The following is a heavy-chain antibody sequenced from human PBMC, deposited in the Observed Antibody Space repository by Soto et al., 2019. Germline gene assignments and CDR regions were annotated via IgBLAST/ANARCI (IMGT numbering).Heavy chain of an antibody. V-gene: IGHV3-72*01. J-gene: IGHJ4*02. CDR3: VRAKYFSDSSGYTRCLDY. CDR1: GFSLSDHY. D-gene: IGHD3-22*01. Sequence: GALRLSWACSGFSLSDHYIYWVRQAPGKGLELVGRSRDKPQGYSTAYAESVKGRFTTSRDESKNSAYLQMKSLKNEDTAVYYCVRAKYFSDSSGYTRCLDYWGQGTLVPVSS. CDR2: SRDKPQGYST.